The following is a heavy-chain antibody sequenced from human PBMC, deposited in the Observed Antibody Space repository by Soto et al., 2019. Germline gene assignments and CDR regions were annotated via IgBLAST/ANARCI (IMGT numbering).Heavy chain of an antibody. CDR3: ARDSGYSYGPLDY. CDR1: GFTFSSYS. Sequence: EVQLVESGGGLVQPGGSLRLSCAASGFTFSSYSMNWVRQAPGKGLEWVSYISSSSSTIYYADSVKGRFTISRDNAKNSLYLKMNSLRAEETAVYYCARDSGYSYGPLDYWGQGTLVTVSS. D-gene: IGHD5-18*01. V-gene: IGHV3-48*01. CDR2: ISSSSSTI. J-gene: IGHJ4*02.